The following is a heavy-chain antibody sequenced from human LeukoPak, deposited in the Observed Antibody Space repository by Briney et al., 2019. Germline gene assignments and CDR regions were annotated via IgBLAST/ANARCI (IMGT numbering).Heavy chain of an antibody. CDR2: IYHSGST. D-gene: IGHD3-3*01. J-gene: IGHJ6*03. Sequence: SETLSLTCTVSGYSISSGYYRGWIRQPPGKGLEWLGSIYHSGSTYYNPSLKSRVIISVDTSKNQFSLKLSSVTAADTAVYYCARNDFWSGYYAYYYYYMDVWGKGTTVTVSS. CDR3: ARNDFWSGYYAYYYYYMDV. CDR1: GYSISSGYY. V-gene: IGHV4-38-2*02.